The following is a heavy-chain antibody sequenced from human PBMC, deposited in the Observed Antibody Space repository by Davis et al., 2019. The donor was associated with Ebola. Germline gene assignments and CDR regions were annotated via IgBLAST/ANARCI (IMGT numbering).Heavy chain of an antibody. CDR1: GYNFISHD. V-gene: IGHV1-8*01. D-gene: IGHD2/OR15-2a*01. CDR2: MNPNSGNT. Sequence: ASVKVSCKASGYNFISHDINWVRQATGQGLEWMGWMNPNSGNTGYAQNFQGRVTMTTDTSTNTAYVDLRNLRSGDTAVYYCARVWLTVGYVGYFDSWGRGTLVTVSS. J-gene: IGHJ2*01. CDR3: ARVWLTVGYVGYFDS.